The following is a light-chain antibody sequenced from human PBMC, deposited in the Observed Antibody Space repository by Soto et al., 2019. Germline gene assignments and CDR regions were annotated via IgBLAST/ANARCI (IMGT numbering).Light chain of an antibody. CDR2: ATS. Sequence: DIKMTQSPATLSASVGVRVTISCRASQRISSNLTWYQQKPGKAPRLLIYATSSMQSGVPSRFSGSGSGTDFTLTISSLQSEDFATYYCQQSYSTPPTFGQGTKVEIK. CDR1: QRISSN. CDR3: QQSYSTPPT. J-gene: IGKJ1*01. V-gene: IGKV1-39*01.